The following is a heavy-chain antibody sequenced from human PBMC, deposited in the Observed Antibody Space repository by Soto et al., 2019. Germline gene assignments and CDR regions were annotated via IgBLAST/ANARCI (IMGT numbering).Heavy chain of an antibody. CDR1: GFIFSSYA. CDR3: AESGGYCSSTSCYSYWFDP. J-gene: IGHJ5*02. Sequence: PGGSLRLSCAASGFIFSSYAMSWARQAPGKGLEWVSVISGSGGSTDYADSVKGRFTISRDNGKNTLYLQMNSLRVEDTAVYYCAESGGYCSSTSCYSYWFDPWGQGTLVTVSS. V-gene: IGHV3-23*01. D-gene: IGHD2-2*02. CDR2: ISGSGGST.